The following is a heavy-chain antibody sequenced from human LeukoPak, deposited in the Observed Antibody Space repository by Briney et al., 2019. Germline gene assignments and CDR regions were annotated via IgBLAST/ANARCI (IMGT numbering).Heavy chain of an antibody. V-gene: IGHV3-53*01. D-gene: IGHD3-10*01. CDR1: GFTVSSHY. J-gene: IGHJ4*02. Sequence: GGSLRLSCAASGFTVSSHYMTWVRQAPGKGLDWVSVIYTGGSTYYADSVRGRFTISRDTSKNTLYLQMNRLRAEDTAVYYCARGIYGQYYFDFWGQGTLVTVSS. CDR3: ARGIYGQYYFDF. CDR2: IYTGGST.